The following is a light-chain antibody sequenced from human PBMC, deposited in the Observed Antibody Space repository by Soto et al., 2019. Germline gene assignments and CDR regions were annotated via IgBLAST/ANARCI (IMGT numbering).Light chain of an antibody. CDR1: QNMDDF. CDR3: QQYYSYPPGT. V-gene: IGKV1-16*01. J-gene: IGKJ1*01. CDR2: AAS. Sequence: DLKMTQSPSSLSASVGDTVTITCRASQNMDDFGAWYQQRPGKATKLLIYAASTLQSGVPSRFSGSGSGTDFTLTISCLQSEDFATYYCQQYYSYPPGTFGQGTKVDI.